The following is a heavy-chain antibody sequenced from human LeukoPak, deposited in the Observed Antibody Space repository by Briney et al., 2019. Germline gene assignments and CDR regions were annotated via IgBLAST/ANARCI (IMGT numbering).Heavy chain of an antibody. CDR2: INSDGSST. CDR1: GFTFSSYW. J-gene: IGHJ5*02. V-gene: IGHV3-74*01. D-gene: IGHD2-2*01. Sequence: GSLSLSCAASGFTFSSYWMHWVRQAPGKGLVWVSRINSDGSSTSYADSVKGRFTISRDNAKNTLYLQMNSLRAEDTAVYYCARGLGYCSSTSCSHWFDPWGQGTLVTVSS. CDR3: ARGLGYCSSTSCSHWFDP.